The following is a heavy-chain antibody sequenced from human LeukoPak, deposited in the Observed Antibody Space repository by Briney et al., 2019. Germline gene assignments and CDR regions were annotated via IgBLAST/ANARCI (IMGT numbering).Heavy chain of an antibody. CDR2: ISYDGSNK. D-gene: IGHD4-17*01. J-gene: IGHJ4*02. CDR1: GFTFSSYA. Sequence: GGSLRLSCAASGFTFSSYAMHWVRQAPGKGLEWVAVISYDGSNKYYADSVKGRFTISRDNSKNTLYPQMNSLRAEDTAVYYCARALGTVTTFDYWGQGTLVTVSS. CDR3: ARALGTVTTFDY. V-gene: IGHV3-30-3*01.